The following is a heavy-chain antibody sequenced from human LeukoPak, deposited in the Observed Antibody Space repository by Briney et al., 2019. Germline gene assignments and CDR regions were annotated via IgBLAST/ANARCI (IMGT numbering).Heavy chain of an antibody. Sequence: GSLRLSCAASGFTFNDYAMTWFRQAPGKGLEWVSIISAGGGSTNYADSVRGRFTISRDNSKNTLYLQMNSLRAEDTAVYFCAIRIMGPSYWGQGTLVTVSS. CDR2: ISAGGGST. CDR1: GFTFNDYA. D-gene: IGHD3-16*01. J-gene: IGHJ4*02. CDR3: AIRIMGPSY. V-gene: IGHV3-23*01.